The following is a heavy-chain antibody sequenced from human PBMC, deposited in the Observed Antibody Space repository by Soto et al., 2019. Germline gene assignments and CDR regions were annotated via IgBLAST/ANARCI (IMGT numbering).Heavy chain of an antibody. Sequence: QVQLVESGGGVVQPGRSLRLSCAASGFTFSSYGMHWVRQAPGKGLEWVAVIWYDGSNKYYADSVKGRFTISRDNSKNTLYLQMNSLRAEDTAVYCCARASGGDRYYFDYWGQGTLVTVSS. CDR1: GFTFSSYG. CDR2: IWYDGSNK. CDR3: ARASGGDRYYFDY. J-gene: IGHJ4*02. V-gene: IGHV3-33*01. D-gene: IGHD2-21*02.